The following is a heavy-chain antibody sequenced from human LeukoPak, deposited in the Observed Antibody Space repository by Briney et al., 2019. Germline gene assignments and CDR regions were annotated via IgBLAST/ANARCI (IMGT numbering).Heavy chain of an antibody. J-gene: IGHJ4*02. V-gene: IGHV1-2*02. CDR3: AREVDWLRNIDY. CDR2: VNPNSGGT. Sequence: ASAKVSCKASGYTFTGYYIHWVRHAPGQGLEWMGWVNPNSGGTNYAQKFQGRVTMTRDTSISTAYMELSRLRSDDTAVYYCAREVDWLRNIDYWGQGTLVTVSS. D-gene: IGHD5-12*01. CDR1: GYTFTGYY.